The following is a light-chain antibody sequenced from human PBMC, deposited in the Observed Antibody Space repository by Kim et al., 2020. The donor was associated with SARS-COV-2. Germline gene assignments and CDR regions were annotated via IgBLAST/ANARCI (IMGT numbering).Light chain of an antibody. Sequence: QSFTSSATGTTSDVACYNVVSCDQQHPVKAPKRMIYDVSNRPSGVSNRFSGSKSGNPASLTVSELQTEDEAHYYCTSYTTFSTLLFGGGTQLTVL. CDR3: TSYTTFSTLL. CDR1: TSDVACYNV. J-gene: IGLJ2*01. CDR2: DVS. V-gene: IGLV2-14*03.